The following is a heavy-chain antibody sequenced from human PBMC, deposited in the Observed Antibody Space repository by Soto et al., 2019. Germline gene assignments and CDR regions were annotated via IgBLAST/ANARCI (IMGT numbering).Heavy chain of an antibody. CDR1: GGSISSSSYY. D-gene: IGHD1-26*01. CDR2: IYYSGST. J-gene: IGHJ4*02. CDR3: ARYSGSYVWAYDY. V-gene: IGHV4-39*01. Sequence: QLQLQESGPGLVKPSETLSLTCTVSGGSISSSSYYWGWIRQPPGKGLEWIGSIYYSGSTYYNPSLKSRVSISVDTXKNQFSLKLSSVTAADTAVYYCARYSGSYVWAYDYWGQGTLVTVSS.